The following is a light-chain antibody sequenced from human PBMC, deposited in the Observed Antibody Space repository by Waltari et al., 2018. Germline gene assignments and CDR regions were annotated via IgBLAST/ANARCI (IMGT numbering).Light chain of an antibody. J-gene: IGLJ3*02. CDR3: NSGDSSAFRWV. Sequence: SSELTQGPPVSVALGQTVRITCQGDSVRNHYASWYQQKPGQAPRLVIYEKNNRPSGIPDGFSGSIAGDTASLTITGARAEDEADYYCNSGDSSAFRWVFGAGTRLTVL. V-gene: IGLV3-19*01. CDR1: SVRNHY. CDR2: EKN.